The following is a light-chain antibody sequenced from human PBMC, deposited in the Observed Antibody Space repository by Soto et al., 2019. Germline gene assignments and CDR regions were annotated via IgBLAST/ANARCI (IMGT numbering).Light chain of an antibody. V-gene: IGLV1-44*01. CDR2: RDN. Sequence: QPVLTQPPSTSGTPGQRVTISCSGSDSNIGSTSVNWYQQLPGTAPKLLIYRDNQRPSGIPDRFSGSKSGTSASLAISGLQSEDEAYYYCSAWDDSLNAVVFGGGTKVTVL. CDR3: SAWDDSLNAVV. CDR1: DSNIGSTS. J-gene: IGLJ2*01.